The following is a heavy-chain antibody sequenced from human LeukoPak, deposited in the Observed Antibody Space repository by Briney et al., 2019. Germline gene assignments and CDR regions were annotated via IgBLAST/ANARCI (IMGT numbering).Heavy chain of an antibody. J-gene: IGHJ3*02. CDR2: INPSGGST. CDR3: ARVALSLDAFDI. Sequence: GSSVKVSCKASGGTFSSYAISWVRQAPGQGLEWMGIINPSGGSTSYAQKFQGRVTMTRDTSTSTVYMELSSLRSEDTAVYYCARVALSLDAFDIWGQGTMVTVSS. D-gene: IGHD2/OR15-2a*01. V-gene: IGHV1-46*01. CDR1: GGTFSSYA.